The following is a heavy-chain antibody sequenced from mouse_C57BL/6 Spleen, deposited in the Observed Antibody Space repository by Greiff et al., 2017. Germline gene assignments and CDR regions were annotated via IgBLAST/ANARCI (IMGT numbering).Heavy chain of an antibody. J-gene: IGHJ1*03. V-gene: IGHV1-52*01. CDR2: IDPSDSET. D-gene: IGHD1-1*01. CDR3: ARSLYYCGSSYEGYFDV. Sequence: QVQLQQPGAELVRPGSSVKLSCKASGYTFTSYWMHWVKQRPIQGLEWIGNIDPSDSETHYNQKFKDKATLTVDKSSSTAYMQLSSLTSEDSAVYYCARSLYYCGSSYEGYFDVWGTGTTVTVSS. CDR1: GYTFTSYW.